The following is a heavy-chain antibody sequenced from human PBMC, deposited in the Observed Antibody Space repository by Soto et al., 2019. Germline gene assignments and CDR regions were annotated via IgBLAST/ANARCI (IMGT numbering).Heavy chain of an antibody. CDR1: GYSVTGYS. CDR3: ARDPPIEDAFDI. Sequence: XSVKVSFNASGYSVTGYSMHLVRHAPGQGLEWMGWINPKNGATNYARKFQGRVTITADKSTSTAYMELSRMRSEDTAVYYCARDPPIEDAFDIWGQGTMVTVSS. CDR2: INPKNGAT. J-gene: IGHJ3*02. V-gene: IGHV1-2*02. D-gene: IGHD3-16*02.